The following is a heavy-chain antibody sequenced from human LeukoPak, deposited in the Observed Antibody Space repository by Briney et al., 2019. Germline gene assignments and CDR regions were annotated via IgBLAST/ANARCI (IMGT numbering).Heavy chain of an antibody. CDR1: GYTFSSYG. J-gene: IGHJ4*02. CDR2: ISAYGHT. V-gene: IGHV1-18*01. Sequence: ASVTVSCKTSGYTFSSYGITWVRPAPGQGLEWMGWISAYGHTKLARNLQARVTVTIDSSTTTAYMALRSLSSDDTAVYCCARETASGYLGFDFWGQGTLVTVSS. D-gene: IGHD3-3*01. CDR3: ARETASGYLGFDF.